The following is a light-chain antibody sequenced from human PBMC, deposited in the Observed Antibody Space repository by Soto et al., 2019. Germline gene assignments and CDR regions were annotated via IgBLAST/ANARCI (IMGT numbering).Light chain of an antibody. V-gene: IGKV1-5*01. CDR1: QSISIW. Sequence: DIQMTQSPSTLSASVGDRVAITCRASQSISIWLAGYQQKPGRAPKLLIYNAASLERGVPPRFSGSGSGTELTLSVTGRQPDDFATCYCQHYSGLSGTFGQGTKVEIK. CDR3: QHYSGLSGT. J-gene: IGKJ1*01. CDR2: NAA.